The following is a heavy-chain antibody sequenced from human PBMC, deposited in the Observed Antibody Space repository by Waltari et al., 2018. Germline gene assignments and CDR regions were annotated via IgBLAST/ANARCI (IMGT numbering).Heavy chain of an antibody. CDR2: VDPEDGET. D-gene: IGHD4-17*01. Sequence: EVQLVQSGAEVKKPGATVKISCKVSGYTFTDSYIQWVQQAPGKGLEWMGLVDPEDGETIYAEKFQGRVTITADTSTDKAYMELSSLRSEDTAVYYCATTVTTYWFDPWGQGTLVTVSS. CDR1: GYTFTDSY. CDR3: ATTVTTYWFDP. J-gene: IGHJ5*02. V-gene: IGHV1-69-2*01.